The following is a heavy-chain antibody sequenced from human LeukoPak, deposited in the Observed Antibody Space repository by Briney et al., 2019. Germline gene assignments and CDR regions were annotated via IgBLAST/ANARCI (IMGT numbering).Heavy chain of an antibody. CDR2: IYHSGRT. J-gene: IGHJ5*02. D-gene: IGHD3-10*01. Sequence: ASETLSLTCAVSGGPISSSNWWSWVRQPPGKGLEWIGEIYHSGRTNYNPSLKSRVTISVDKSKNQFSLKLSSVTAADRAVYYCARDSSSTMVRGVRGNWFDPWGQGTLVTVSS. CDR1: GGPISSSNW. CDR3: ARDSSSTMVRGVRGNWFDP. V-gene: IGHV4-4*02.